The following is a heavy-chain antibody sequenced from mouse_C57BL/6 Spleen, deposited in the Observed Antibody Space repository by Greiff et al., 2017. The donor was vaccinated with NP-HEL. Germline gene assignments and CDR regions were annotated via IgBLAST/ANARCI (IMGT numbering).Heavy chain of an antibody. D-gene: IGHD1-1*01. V-gene: IGHV6-3*01. CDR2: IRLKCGNDET. J-gene: IGHJ4*01. CDR3: TGDGSSYGDAMDY. CDR1: GFTFSNYW. Sequence: EVMLVESGGGLVQPGGSMKLSCVASGFTFSNYWMNWVRQSPEKGLEWVAQIRLKCGNDETHYAESVKGRFTISRDDSKSSVYLQMNNLRAEDTGIYYCTGDGSSYGDAMDYWGKGTSVTVSS.